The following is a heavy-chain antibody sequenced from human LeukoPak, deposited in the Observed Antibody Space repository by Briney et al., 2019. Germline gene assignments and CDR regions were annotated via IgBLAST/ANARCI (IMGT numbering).Heavy chain of an antibody. J-gene: IGHJ4*02. V-gene: IGHV3-30*18. Sequence: GRSLRLSCAASGFTFSSYGMHWVRQAPGKGLEWVAAISYDESDKYYADSVKGRFSSSRDNSKNTLYLEMNSLRAEDTAVYYCAKDRTIVGATAFDYWGQGTLVTVSS. CDR2: ISYDESDK. CDR3: AKDRTIVGATAFDY. D-gene: IGHD1-26*01. CDR1: GFTFSSYG.